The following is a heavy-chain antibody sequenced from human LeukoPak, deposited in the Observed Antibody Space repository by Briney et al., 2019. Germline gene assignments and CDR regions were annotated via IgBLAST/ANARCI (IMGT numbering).Heavy chain of an antibody. D-gene: IGHD2-15*01. CDR2: IIPIFGTT. CDR3: ARAGGYCGRISCPYYFDY. J-gene: IGHJ4*02. CDR1: GYTLTELS. V-gene: IGHV1-69*06. Sequence: ASVKVSCKVSGYTLTELSMHWVRQAPGQGLEWMGGIIPIFGTTNYAQKFRDRVTITADKSTSTAYMELSSLRSEDTAVYYCARAGGYCGRISCPYYFDYWGQGSLVAVSS.